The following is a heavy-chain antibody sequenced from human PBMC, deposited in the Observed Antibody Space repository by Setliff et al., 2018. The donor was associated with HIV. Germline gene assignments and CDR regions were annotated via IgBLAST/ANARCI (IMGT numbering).Heavy chain of an antibody. CDR2: VIHTEST. V-gene: IGHV4-61*09. D-gene: IGHD1-26*01. CDR1: GASISSGRYY. Sequence: SETLSLTCSISGASISSGRYYWTWIRQPAGKGLEWIGHVIHTESTNYNSSLKSRLTISTDTSKNQFHLNLSSVTATDTAVYYCATMGGQGTHFDYWGQGTLVTVSS. CDR3: ATMGGQGTHFDY. J-gene: IGHJ4*02.